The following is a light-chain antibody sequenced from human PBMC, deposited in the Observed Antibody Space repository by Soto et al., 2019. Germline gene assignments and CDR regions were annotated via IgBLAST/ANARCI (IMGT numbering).Light chain of an antibody. CDR1: SSNIGAGYD. Sequence: QSVLTQPPSVSGAPGQRVTISCTGSSSNIGAGYDVHWYQQLPGTAPKLRIYGNSNRPSGVPDRFSGSKSGTSASLAITRHKTEDAADNYYQSCDSRFSGPYVFGTGTTLTGL. CDR3: QSCDSRFSGPYV. V-gene: IGLV1-40*01. J-gene: IGLJ1*01. CDR2: GNS.